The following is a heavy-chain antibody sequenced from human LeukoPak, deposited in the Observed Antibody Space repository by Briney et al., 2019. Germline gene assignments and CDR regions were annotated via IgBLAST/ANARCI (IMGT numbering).Heavy chain of an antibody. D-gene: IGHD5-12*01. CDR3: ARDMRGYSGYDPRVDAFDI. CDR1: GYTFTGYY. CDR2: INPNSGGT. V-gene: IGHV1-2*02. Sequence: ASVKVSCKASGYTFTGYYMHWVRQAPGQGLEWMGWINPNSGGTNYAQKFQGRVTMTRDTSISTAYMELSRLRSDDTAVYYCARDMRGYSGYDPRVDAFDIWGQGTMVTVSS. J-gene: IGHJ3*02.